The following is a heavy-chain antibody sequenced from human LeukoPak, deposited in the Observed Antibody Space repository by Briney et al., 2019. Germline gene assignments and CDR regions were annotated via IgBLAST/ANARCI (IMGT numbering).Heavy chain of an antibody. D-gene: IGHD1-14*01. V-gene: IGHV4-38-2*02. CDR2: IYHRGST. CDR1: GYSISSGYY. CDR3: ARHWRYNVWRGGWFDP. J-gene: IGHJ5*02. Sequence: SETLSLTCTVSGYSISSGYYWGWIRQPPGKGLEWIGSIYHRGSTYYNPSLKSRVTISVDTSKNQFSLKLSSVTAADTAVYYCARHWRYNVWRGGWFDPWGQGTLVTVSS.